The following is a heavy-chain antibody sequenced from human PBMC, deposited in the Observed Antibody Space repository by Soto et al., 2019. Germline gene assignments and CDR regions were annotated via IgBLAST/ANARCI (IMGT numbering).Heavy chain of an antibody. CDR3: AHTFGSGWYRDYFDY. CDR2: IYWNDEK. J-gene: IGHJ4*02. Sequence: SGPTLVNPTQTLTLTCTFSGFSLSTSGVAVGWIRQPPGKALEWLALIYWNDEKLYRPSLKSRLTITKDTSKNQVVLTVTNMDPVDTATYYCAHTFGSGWYRDYFDYWGQGTLVTVSS. V-gene: IGHV2-5*01. CDR1: GFSLSTSGVA. D-gene: IGHD6-19*01.